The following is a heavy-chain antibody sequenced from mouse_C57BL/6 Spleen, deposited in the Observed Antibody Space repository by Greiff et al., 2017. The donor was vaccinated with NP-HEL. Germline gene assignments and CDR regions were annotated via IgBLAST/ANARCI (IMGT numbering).Heavy chain of an antibody. V-gene: IGHV1-69*01. J-gene: IGHJ2*01. CDR1: GYTFTSYW. CDR2: IDPSDSYT. Sequence: QVQLQQPGAELVMPGASVKLSCKASGYTFTSYWMHWVKQRPGQGLEWIGEIDPSDSYTNYNQKFKGKSTLTVDKSSSTAYMQLSSLTSEDSAVYYCARSVGYDGLPDYWGQGTTLTVSS. CDR3: ARSVGYDGLPDY. D-gene: IGHD2-3*01.